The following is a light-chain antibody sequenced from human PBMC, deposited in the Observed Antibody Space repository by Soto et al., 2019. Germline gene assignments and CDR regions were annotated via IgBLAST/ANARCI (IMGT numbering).Light chain of an antibody. V-gene: IGKV1-5*01. CDR1: QTISSW. CDR2: DAS. Sequence: DIPMTQSPSTLSASVGDRVTITCRASQTISSWLAWYQQKPGKAPKFLIYDASSLESGVPSRFSGSGSGTEFTLTISSLQPEDSATYYCQQYNTFSRTFGQGTKVEI. CDR3: QQYNTFSRT. J-gene: IGKJ1*01.